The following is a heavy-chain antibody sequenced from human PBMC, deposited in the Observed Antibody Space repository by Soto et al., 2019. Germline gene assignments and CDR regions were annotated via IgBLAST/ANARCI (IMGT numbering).Heavy chain of an antibody. D-gene: IGHD3-10*01. J-gene: IGHJ4*02. CDR3: ATVDNYYGSVF. V-gene: IGHV3-33*01. Sequence: QVQLVESGGGVVQPGTSLRLSCAAYGSTFTNYGMHWVRQAPGKGLEWVAGVWYDGTTKFYPDSVKGRFTISRDHSNNTLYLQMNSLRVEDTAVYYCATVDNYYGSVFWGQGTLVPVSS. CDR1: GSTFTNYG. CDR2: VWYDGTTK.